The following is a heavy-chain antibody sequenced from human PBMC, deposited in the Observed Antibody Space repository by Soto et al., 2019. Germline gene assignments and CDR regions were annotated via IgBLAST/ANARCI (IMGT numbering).Heavy chain of an antibody. J-gene: IGHJ4*02. V-gene: IGHV4-34*01. CDR1: GGSFSGYY. D-gene: IGHD2-15*01. CDR2: INHSGST. CDR3: ARVVVVAATPFFDY. Sequence: SETLSLTCAVYGGSFSGYYWSWIRQPPGKGLEWIGEINHSGSTNYNPSLKSRVTISVDTSKNQFSLKLSSVTAADTAVYYCARVVVVAATPFFDYWGQGTLVTVSS.